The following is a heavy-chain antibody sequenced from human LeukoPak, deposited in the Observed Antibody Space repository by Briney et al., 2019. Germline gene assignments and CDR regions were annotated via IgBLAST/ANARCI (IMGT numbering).Heavy chain of an antibody. D-gene: IGHD3-10*01. V-gene: IGHV3-23*01. CDR3: AKHVSGSLFYFDY. Sequence: TGGSLRLSCAASGFTFRNCAMSWVRQAPGKGLEWVSGISGTGFNTDYADSVKGRFTISRDNSKNTLYLQMNSLGAEDTAVYYCAKHVSGSLFYFDYWGQRTLVTVSS. J-gene: IGHJ4*02. CDR1: GFTFRNCA. CDR2: ISGTGFNT.